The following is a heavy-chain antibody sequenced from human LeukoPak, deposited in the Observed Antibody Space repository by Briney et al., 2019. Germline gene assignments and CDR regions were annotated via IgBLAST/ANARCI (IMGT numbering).Heavy chain of an antibody. D-gene: IGHD5-18*01. CDR3: ASLLGPLSYNFGFARDY. V-gene: IGHV4-4*02. CDR2: IYHSGRT. CDR1: GGSISSTSW. Sequence: SETLSLTCAVSGGSISSTSWYSWVRQPPGKGLEWIGEIYHSGRTNYKASLKSRVTISLDKSKNQFSLKLTSVTAADTAVYYCASLLGPLSYNFGFARDYWGQGTLVTVSS. J-gene: IGHJ4*01.